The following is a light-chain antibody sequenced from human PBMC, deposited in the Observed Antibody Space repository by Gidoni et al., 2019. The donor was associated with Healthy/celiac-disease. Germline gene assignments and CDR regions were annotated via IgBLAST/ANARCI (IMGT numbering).Light chain of an antibody. CDR3: SSYTSSSTVV. CDR1: SSDVGGYNY. CDR2: YVS. Sequence: QSALTQPASLSGSPGQSITISCTGTSSDVGGYNYFSWYQQHPGKAPKLMIYYVSNRPSGFSNRFSGSKSGNTASLTISGLQAEDEADYYCSSYTSSSTVVFGGGTKRTVL. V-gene: IGLV2-14*03. J-gene: IGLJ2*01.